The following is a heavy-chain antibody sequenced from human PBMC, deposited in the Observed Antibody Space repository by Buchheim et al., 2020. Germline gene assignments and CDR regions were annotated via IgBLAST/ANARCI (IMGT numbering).Heavy chain of an antibody. CDR3: AKDRVRCGGGSCHTHYYYYYGMDV. J-gene: IGHJ6*02. CDR1: GFTFSSYG. Sequence: QVQLVESGGGVVQPGRSLRLSCAASGFTFSSYGMHWVRQAPGKGLEWVAVISYDGSNKYYADSVKGRFTISRDNSKNTLYLQMNSLRAEDTTVYYCAKDRVRCGGGSCHTHYYYYYGMDVWGQGTT. D-gene: IGHD2-15*01. CDR2: ISYDGSNK. V-gene: IGHV3-30*18.